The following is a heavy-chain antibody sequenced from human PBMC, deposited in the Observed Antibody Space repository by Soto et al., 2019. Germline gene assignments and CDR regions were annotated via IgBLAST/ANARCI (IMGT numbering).Heavy chain of an antibody. CDR2: ISTYNGNT. CDR3: ARRGGCSGGACYSVDY. V-gene: IGHV1-18*01. Sequence: QVQLVQSGAEVKKPGASVKVSCKASGYTFTNYDITRVRQAPGQGLEWMGWISTYNGNTNYAQKVQGRVTMTTDTSTSTAYMELTSLRSDDAAVYYCARRGGCSGGACYSVDYWGQGTLVTVSS. CDR1: GYTFTNYD. J-gene: IGHJ4*02. D-gene: IGHD2-15*01.